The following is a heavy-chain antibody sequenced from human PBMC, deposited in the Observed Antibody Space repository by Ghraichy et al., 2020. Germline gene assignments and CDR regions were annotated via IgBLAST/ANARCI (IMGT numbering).Heavy chain of an antibody. CDR3: ARGYYDFWSGLIPFDY. CDR2: IKQDGSEK. J-gene: IGHJ4*02. V-gene: IGHV3-7*01. D-gene: IGHD3-3*01. Sequence: GGSLRLSCAASGFTFSSYWMSWVRQAPGKGLEWVTNIKQDGSEKYYVDSVKGRFTISRDNAKNSLYLQMNSLRAEDTAVYYCARGYYDFWSGLIPFDYWGQGTLVTVSS. CDR1: GFTFSSYW.